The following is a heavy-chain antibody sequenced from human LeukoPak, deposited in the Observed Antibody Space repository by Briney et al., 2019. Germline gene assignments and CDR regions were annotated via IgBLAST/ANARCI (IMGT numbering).Heavy chain of an antibody. Sequence: ASVKVSCKAPGYTFTGYYMHWVRQAPGQGLEWMGWINPNSGGTNYAQKFQGRVTMTRDTSISTAYMELSRLGSDDTAVYYCARGASGVYTVTTSWFDPWGQGTLVTVSS. CDR3: ARGASGVYTVTTSWFDP. J-gene: IGHJ5*02. CDR2: INPNSGGT. CDR1: GYTFTGYY. V-gene: IGHV1-2*02. D-gene: IGHD4-17*01.